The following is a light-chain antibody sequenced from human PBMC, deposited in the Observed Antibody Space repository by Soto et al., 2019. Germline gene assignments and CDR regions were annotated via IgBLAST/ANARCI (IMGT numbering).Light chain of an antibody. Sequence: DIQVARCPFPMPGSPGDRVTISCRASPSISIYLNWYQHKPRKAPKLLIHTASRLPSGVPSRFTGSGSGTDFTLTISRLQPEDYASYYCQQCYSIPFTFGEGTRVEI. J-gene: IGKJ5*01. CDR3: QQCYSIPFT. CDR2: TAS. CDR1: PSISIY. V-gene: IGKV1-39*01.